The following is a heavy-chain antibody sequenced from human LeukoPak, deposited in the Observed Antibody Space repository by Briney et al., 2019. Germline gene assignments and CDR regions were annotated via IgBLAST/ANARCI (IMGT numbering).Heavy chain of an antibody. CDR2: ISSSGSSI. V-gene: IGHV3-48*03. CDR1: GFTFSSYE. D-gene: IGHD3-22*01. J-gene: IGHJ4*02. CDR3: ARDYYYDSSGYPGY. Sequence: GGSLRLSCAVSGFTFSSYEMNWVRQAPGKGLEWVSYISSSGSSIYYADSVKGRFTISRDNAKNSLYLLMNSLRAEDTAVYYCARDYYYDSSGYPGYWGQGTLVTVSS.